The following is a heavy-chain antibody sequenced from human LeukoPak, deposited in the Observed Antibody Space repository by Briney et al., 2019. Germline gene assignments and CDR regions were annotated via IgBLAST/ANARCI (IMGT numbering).Heavy chain of an antibody. CDR2: IHHSGNT. V-gene: IGHV4-34*01. D-gene: IGHD3-10*01. CDR3: AGLRWFGELGNWFDP. Sequence: SETLSLTCTVYTGSSSGYYWSWIRQPPGKGLEWIGEIHHSGNTDYNPSLKSRVTISVDTSKNQSSLKVTSVTAADTAVYYCAGLRWFGELGNWFDPWGQGTLVTVSS. CDR1: TGSSSGYY. J-gene: IGHJ5*02.